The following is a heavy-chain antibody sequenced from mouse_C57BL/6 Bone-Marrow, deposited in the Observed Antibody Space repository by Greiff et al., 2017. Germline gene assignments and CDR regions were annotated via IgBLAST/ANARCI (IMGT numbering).Heavy chain of an antibody. J-gene: IGHJ2*01. CDR3: ASTGPYYFDY. Sequence: EVQLVESGPGLVKPSQSLSLTCSVTGYSITSGYYWNWIRQFPGNKLEWMGYISYDGSNNYNPSLKNRISITRDQSKNQFFLKLNSVTTEDTATYYCASTGPYYFDYWGQGTTLTVSS. D-gene: IGHD4-1*02. CDR1: GYSITSGYY. CDR2: ISYDGSN. V-gene: IGHV3-6*01.